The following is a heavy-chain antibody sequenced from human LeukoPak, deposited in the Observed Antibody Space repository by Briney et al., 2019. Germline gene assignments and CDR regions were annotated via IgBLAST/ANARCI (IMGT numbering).Heavy chain of an antibody. V-gene: IGHV4-59*01. CDR1: GGSISTYY. Sequence: PSETLSLTCTVSGGSISTYYWSWIRQPPGKGLEWIGYMYYSGSTNYNPSLKSRVTISLDTPKNQFSPRLNSVTAADTAVYYCARGVAGYGPYDYWGQGTLVTVSS. CDR2: MYYSGST. D-gene: IGHD5-12*01. CDR3: ARGVAGYGPYDY. J-gene: IGHJ4*02.